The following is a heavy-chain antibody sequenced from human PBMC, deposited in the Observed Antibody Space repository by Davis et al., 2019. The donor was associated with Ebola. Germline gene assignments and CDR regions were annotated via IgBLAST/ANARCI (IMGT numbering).Heavy chain of an antibody. V-gene: IGHV4-34*01. D-gene: IGHD5-18*01. Sequence: SETLSLTCTVSGGSISGYYWSWIRQPPGKGLEWIGEINHSGSTNYNPSLKSRVTISVDTSKNQFSLKLSSVTAADTAVYYCARGFPRGYTFMRFDYWGQGTLVTVSS. CDR2: INHSGST. J-gene: IGHJ4*02. CDR1: GGSISGYY. CDR3: ARGFPRGYTFMRFDY.